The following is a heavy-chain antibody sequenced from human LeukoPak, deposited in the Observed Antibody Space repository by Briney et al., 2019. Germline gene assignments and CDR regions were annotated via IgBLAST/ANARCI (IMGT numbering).Heavy chain of an antibody. D-gene: IGHD2-15*01. CDR2: IKQDGSEK. CDR1: GFTFSSYW. V-gene: IGHV3-7*01. Sequence: GGSLRLSCAASGFTFSSYWMSWVRQAPGKGLEWVANIKQDGSEKYYVDSVKGRFTISRDNAKNSLYLQMNSLRAEDTAVYYCARCAGYCSGGSCYSFYGMDVWGQGTTVTVSS. J-gene: IGHJ6*02. CDR3: ARCAGYCSGGSCYSFYGMDV.